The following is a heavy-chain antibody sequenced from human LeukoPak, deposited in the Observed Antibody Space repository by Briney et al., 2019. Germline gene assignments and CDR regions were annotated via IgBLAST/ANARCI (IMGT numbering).Heavy chain of an antibody. CDR1: GFTFSDYY. J-gene: IGHJ4*02. CDR3: APLLGESAPFDY. V-gene: IGHV3-11*01. CDR2: ISSSGSTI. Sequence: TGGSLRLSCAASGFTFSDYYMSWIRQAPGKGLEWVSYISSSGSTIYYADSVKGRFTISRDNAKNSLYLQMNSLRAEDTAVYYCAPLLGESAPFDYWGQGTLVTVSS. D-gene: IGHD3-16*01.